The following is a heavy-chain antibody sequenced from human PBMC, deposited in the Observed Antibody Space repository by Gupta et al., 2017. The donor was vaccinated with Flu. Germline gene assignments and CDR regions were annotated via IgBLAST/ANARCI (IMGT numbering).Heavy chain of an antibody. J-gene: IGHJ4*02. Sequence: EVQLVESGGGLVQPGGSLRLSCAASGFTLSDHSMDWVRQAPGKGLEWVARIRNKANSYTTEYAASVKGRFTISRDDSKNSLYLQMNSLKTEDTAVYYCATALPDSSGYYYFDYWGQGTLVTVSS. CDR1: GFTLSDHS. CDR2: IRNKANSYTT. CDR3: ATALPDSSGYYYFDY. V-gene: IGHV3-72*01. D-gene: IGHD3-22*01.